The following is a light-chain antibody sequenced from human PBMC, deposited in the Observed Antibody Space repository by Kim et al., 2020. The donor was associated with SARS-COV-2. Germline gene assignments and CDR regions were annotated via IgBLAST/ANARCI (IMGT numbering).Light chain of an antibody. Sequence: SYELTQPPSVSVSPGQTASITCSGDKLGDKYACWYQQKPGQSPVLVIYQDNKRPSGIPERFSGSNSGNTATLTISGTQAMDEADYYCQAWDSSTVVFGRG. CDR1: KLGDKY. CDR3: QAWDSSTVV. CDR2: QDN. J-gene: IGLJ2*01. V-gene: IGLV3-1*01.